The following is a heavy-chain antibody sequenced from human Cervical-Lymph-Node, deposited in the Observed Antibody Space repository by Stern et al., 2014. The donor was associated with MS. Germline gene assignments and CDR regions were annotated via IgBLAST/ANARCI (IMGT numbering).Heavy chain of an antibody. Sequence: EVQLVESGAEVKTPGESLKISCKGSGYSFTANWIAWVRQMPGKGLEWMGIIYPGDSDTRSSPSFQGQVTISADKSISTAYLQWSSLKASDTAMYYCARDYGDYAFDYWGQGTLVTVSS. CDR3: ARDYGDYAFDY. CDR1: GYSFTANW. V-gene: IGHV5-51*01. J-gene: IGHJ4*02. CDR2: IYPGDSDT. D-gene: IGHD4-17*01.